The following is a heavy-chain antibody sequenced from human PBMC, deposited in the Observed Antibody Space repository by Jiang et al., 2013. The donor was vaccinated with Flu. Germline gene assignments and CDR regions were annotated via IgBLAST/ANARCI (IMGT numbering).Heavy chain of an antibody. D-gene: IGHD5-12*01. CDR1: GYTFTSYG. CDR3: AARSGVDIVATIRESDAFDI. CDR2: ISAYNGNT. Sequence: GAEVKKPGASVKVSCKASGYTFTSYGISWVRQAPGQGLEWMGWISAYNGNTNYAQKLQGRVTMTTDTSTSTAYMELRSLRSDDTAVYYCAARSGVDIVATIRESDAFDIWGQGTMVTVSS. J-gene: IGHJ3*02. V-gene: IGHV1-18*01.